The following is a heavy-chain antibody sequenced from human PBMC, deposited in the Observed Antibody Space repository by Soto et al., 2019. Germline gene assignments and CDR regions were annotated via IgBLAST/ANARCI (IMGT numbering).Heavy chain of an antibody. V-gene: IGHV4-39*01. CDR1: GCSISSSSYY. Sequence: SETLSLTCTVSGCSISSSSYYWGWIRQPPGKGLEWIGSIYYSGSTYYNPSLKSRVTISVDTSKNQFSLKLSSVTAADTAVYYCARPRRGYDFWSGYFDYWGQGTLVTVSS. CDR3: ARPRRGYDFWSGYFDY. D-gene: IGHD3-3*01. CDR2: IYYSGST. J-gene: IGHJ4*02.